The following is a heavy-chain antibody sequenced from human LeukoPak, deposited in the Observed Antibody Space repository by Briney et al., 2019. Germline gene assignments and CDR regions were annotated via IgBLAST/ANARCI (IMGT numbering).Heavy chain of an antibody. CDR2: ISYDGSNK. D-gene: IGHD3-3*01. V-gene: IGHV3-30-3*01. J-gene: IGHJ5*02. CDR3: ARGSRRFLEWENWFDP. CDR1: GFTFSSYA. Sequence: GGSLRLSCAASGFTFSSYAMRWVRQAPGKGLEWVAVISYDGSNKYYADSVKGRFTISSDNSKNTLYLQMNSLRAEDTAVYYCARGSRRFLEWENWFDPWGQGTLVTVSS.